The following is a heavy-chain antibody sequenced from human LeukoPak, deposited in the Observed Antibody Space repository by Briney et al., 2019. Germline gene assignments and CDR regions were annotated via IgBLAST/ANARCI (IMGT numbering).Heavy chain of an antibody. V-gene: IGHV3-48*02. J-gene: IGHJ5*02. Sequence: GGSLRLSCAASGFTFSSYGMHWVRQAPGKGLEWISYISSSSSTIYSADSVKGRFTISRDNAKNSLYLQMNSLRDEDTAVYYCARRGYGSSGYTNWFDPWGQGTLVTVSS. CDR3: ARRGYGSSGYTNWFDP. CDR2: ISSSSSTI. CDR1: GFTFSSYG. D-gene: IGHD3-22*01.